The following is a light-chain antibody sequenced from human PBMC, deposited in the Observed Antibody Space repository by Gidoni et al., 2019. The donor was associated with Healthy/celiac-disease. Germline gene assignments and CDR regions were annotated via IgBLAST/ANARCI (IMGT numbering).Light chain of an antibody. Sequence: IRITQSPSSLSASTGDRVTITCRASQGISSYLAWYQQKPGKAPKLLIYAASTLQSGVPSRFSGSGSGTDFTLTISCLQSEDFATYYCQQYYSYLPFTFGPGTKVDIK. J-gene: IGKJ3*01. CDR3: QQYYSYLPFT. V-gene: IGKV1-8*01. CDR2: AAS. CDR1: QGISSY.